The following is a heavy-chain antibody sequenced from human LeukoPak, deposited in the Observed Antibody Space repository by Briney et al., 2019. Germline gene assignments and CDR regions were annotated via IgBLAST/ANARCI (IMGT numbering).Heavy chain of an antibody. V-gene: IGHV3-74*01. J-gene: IGHJ4*02. Sequence: GSLRLSCAASGFTFSSYWLHWVRQAPGKGLVWVSRINSDGSSTSYADSVKGRFTISRDNAKNTLYLQMNSLRAEDTAVYYCARDYGDYGPFDYWGQGTLVTVSS. CDR2: INSDGSST. D-gene: IGHD4-17*01. CDR1: GFTFSSYW. CDR3: ARDYGDYGPFDY.